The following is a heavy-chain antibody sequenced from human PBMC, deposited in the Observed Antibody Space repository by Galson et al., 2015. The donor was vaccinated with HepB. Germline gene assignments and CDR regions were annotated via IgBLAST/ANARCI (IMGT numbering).Heavy chain of an antibody. CDR1: GFTFSSYA. Sequence: SLRLSCAASGFTFSSYAMSWVRQAPGKGLEWVSAISGSGGSTYYADSVKGRFTISRDTSKNTLYLQMNSLKTEDTAVYYCTTGTDGATYWGPGTLVTVSS. V-gene: IGHV3-23*01. CDR3: TTGTDGATY. D-gene: IGHD7-27*01. CDR2: ISGSGGST. J-gene: IGHJ4*02.